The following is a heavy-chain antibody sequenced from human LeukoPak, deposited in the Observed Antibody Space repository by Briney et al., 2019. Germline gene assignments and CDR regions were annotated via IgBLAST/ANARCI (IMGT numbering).Heavy chain of an antibody. D-gene: IGHD6-19*01. V-gene: IGHV4-34*01. CDR3: ARVSVSGWYRDQVDY. CDR2: INHSGST. CDR1: GGSFSGYY. Sequence: SETLSLTCAVYGGSFSGYYWSWIRQPPGKGLEWIGEINHSGSTNYNPSLKSRVTISVDTSKNQFSLKLSSVTAADTAVYYCARVSVSGWYRDQVDYWGQGTLVTVSS. J-gene: IGHJ4*02.